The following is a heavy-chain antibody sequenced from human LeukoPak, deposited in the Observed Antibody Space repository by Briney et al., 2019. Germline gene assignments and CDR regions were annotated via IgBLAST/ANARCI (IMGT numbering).Heavy chain of an antibody. D-gene: IGHD6-19*01. CDR3: ATTPTVAENY. CDR1: GFTFSSYW. V-gene: IGHV3-74*01. CDR2: ISNDGTTT. Sequence: GGSLRLPCAASGFTFSSYWMHWVRQAPGKGLVWVSRISNDGTTTTYADSVKGRFTISRDNAKNTLYLQMNSLRAEDTAVYYCATTPTVAENYWGQGTLVTVSS. J-gene: IGHJ4*02.